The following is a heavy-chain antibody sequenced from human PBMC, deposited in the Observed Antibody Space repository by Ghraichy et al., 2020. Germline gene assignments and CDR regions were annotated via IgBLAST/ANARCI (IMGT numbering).Heavy chain of an antibody. J-gene: IGHJ6*02. D-gene: IGHD2-2*02. Sequence: ASVKVSCKASGYTFTSYGISWVRQAPGQGLEWMGWISAYKGNTNYAQKLQGRVTMTTDTSTSTAYMELRSLRSDDTAVYYCARANYCSSTSCYTVSPMRDYCMDVWGQGTTVTVSS. CDR3: ARANYCSSTSCYTVSPMRDYCMDV. CDR1: GYTFTSYG. CDR2: ISAYKGNT. V-gene: IGHV1-18*01.